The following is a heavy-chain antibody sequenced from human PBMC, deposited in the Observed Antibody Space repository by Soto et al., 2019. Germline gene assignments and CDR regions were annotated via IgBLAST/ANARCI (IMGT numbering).Heavy chain of an antibody. Sequence: QVQLVQSGAEVKKPGASVKVSCKASGYTFTSYYMHWVRQAPGQGLEWMGVINPSGGSTSYAQKVQGRVTMTRDPSTSTVYMELSSLRSEDTAVYFCARDTALDGMDVWGQGTTVTVSS. V-gene: IGHV1-46*03. CDR2: INPSGGST. CDR1: GYTFTSYY. CDR3: ARDTALDGMDV. J-gene: IGHJ6*02. D-gene: IGHD4-17*01.